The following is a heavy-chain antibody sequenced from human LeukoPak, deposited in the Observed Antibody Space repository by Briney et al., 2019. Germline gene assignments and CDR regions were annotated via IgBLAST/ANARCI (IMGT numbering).Heavy chain of an antibody. CDR3: ARSDGYGLVGI. V-gene: IGHV4-39*07. D-gene: IGHD3-10*01. J-gene: IGHJ3*02. Sequence: SETLSLTCRVSGVSISSGSNYWGWIRQPPGKTLEWIGSIYSSGSTYYNSSLKSRVIILIDPAKNHFSLNLSSVTAADTAVYYCARSDGYGLVGIWGQGTMVTVSS. CDR1: GVSISSGSNY. CDR2: IYSSGST.